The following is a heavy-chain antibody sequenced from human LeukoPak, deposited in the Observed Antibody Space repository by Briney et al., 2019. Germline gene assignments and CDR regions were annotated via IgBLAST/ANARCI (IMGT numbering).Heavy chain of an antibody. V-gene: IGHV3-21*01. D-gene: IGHD3-10*01. Sequence: GGSLRLSCAASGFTFSSYSMNWVRQAPGKGLEWVSSISSSSSYIYYADSVKGRFTISRDNAKNSLYLQMNSLRAEDTAVYYCARGALRFGELLPYYFDYWGQGTLVTVSS. CDR1: GFTFSSYS. J-gene: IGHJ4*02. CDR2: ISSSSSYI. CDR3: ARGALRFGELLPYYFDY.